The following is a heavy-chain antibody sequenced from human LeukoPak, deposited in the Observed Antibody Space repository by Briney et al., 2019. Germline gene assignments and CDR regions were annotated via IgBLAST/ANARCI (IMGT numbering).Heavy chain of an antibody. CDR2: FDPEDGET. J-gene: IGHJ4*02. Sequence: ASVKVSCKVPGYTLTELSMHWVRQAPGKGLEWMGGFDPEDGETIYAQKFQGRVTMTEDTSTDTAYMELSSLRSEDTAVYYCATQPRYCSSTSCYTWNYWGQGTLVTVSS. V-gene: IGHV1-24*01. D-gene: IGHD2-2*02. CDR3: ATQPRYCSSTSCYTWNY. CDR1: GYTLTELS.